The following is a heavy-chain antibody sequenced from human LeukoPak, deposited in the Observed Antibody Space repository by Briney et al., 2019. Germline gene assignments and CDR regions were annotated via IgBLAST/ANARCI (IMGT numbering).Heavy chain of an antibody. J-gene: IGHJ4*02. CDR3: ARKPKGYDFWSGYYDY. V-gene: IGHV1-69*05. CDR1: GGTFSSYA. CDR2: IIPIFGTA. D-gene: IGHD3-3*01. Sequence: SVKVSCEASGGTFSSYAISWVRQAPGQGLEWMGGIIPIFGTANYAQKFQGRVTITTDESTSTAYMELSSLRSEDTAVYYCARKPKGYDFWSGYYDYWGQGTLVTVSS.